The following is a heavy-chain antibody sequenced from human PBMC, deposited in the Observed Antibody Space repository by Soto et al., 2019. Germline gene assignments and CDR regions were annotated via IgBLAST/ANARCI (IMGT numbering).Heavy chain of an antibody. D-gene: IGHD6-19*01. V-gene: IGHV3-15*07. CDR3: ATVPDSSGPT. J-gene: IGHJ4*02. CDR2: IKPKSEGGTA. CDR1: RFNFSAAW. Sequence: EMQLVQSGGGLVKPGGSLRLSCVASRFNFSAAWLNWFRQAPGKGLEWVGRIKPKSEGGTADYAAPMKGRCTIPRDDSQNTSHLQTDRLKTEDTAVYHCATVPDSSGPTWGLGARVTVSS.